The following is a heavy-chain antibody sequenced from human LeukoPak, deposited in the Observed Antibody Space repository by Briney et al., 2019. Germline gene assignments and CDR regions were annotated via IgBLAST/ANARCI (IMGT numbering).Heavy chain of an antibody. V-gene: IGHV1-18*01. Sequence: ASVKVSCKASGYTFTSYGISWVRQAPGQGLEWMGWISAYNGNTNYAQKFQDRFTMTTDTSTNTAYMELRSLRSDDTAVYYCARDREGYQLQHSAWFDPWGQGTLVMVSS. CDR1: GYTFTSYG. J-gene: IGHJ5*02. CDR2: ISAYNGNT. D-gene: IGHD2-15*01. CDR3: ARDREGYQLQHSAWFDP.